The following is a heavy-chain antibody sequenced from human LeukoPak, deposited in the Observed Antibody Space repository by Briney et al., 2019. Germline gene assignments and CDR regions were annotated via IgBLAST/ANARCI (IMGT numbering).Heavy chain of an antibody. CDR1: GGSISSYY. D-gene: IGHD2-8*01. J-gene: IGHJ4*02. CDR3: ARTLGYCTNGACYYGKRPFDY. Sequence: SETLSLTCTVSGGSISSYYWSWIRQPPGKGLEWIGYIYYSGSTNYNPSLKSRVTISVDTSKNQFSLKLSSVTAADTAVYYCARTLGYCTNGACYYGKRPFDYWGQGTLVTVSS. CDR2: IYYSGST. V-gene: IGHV4-59*01.